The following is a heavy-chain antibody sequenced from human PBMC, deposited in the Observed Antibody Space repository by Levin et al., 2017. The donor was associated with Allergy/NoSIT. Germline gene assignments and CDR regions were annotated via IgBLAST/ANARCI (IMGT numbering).Heavy chain of an antibody. CDR2: ISYDGSNK. CDR3: AKDGLRLVPAANGQVKPDDYYYYYMDV. J-gene: IGHJ6*03. Sequence: GGSLRLSCAASGFTFSSYGMHWVRQAPGKGLEWVAVISYDGSNKYYADSVKGRFTISRDNSKNTLYLQMNSLRAEDTAVYYCAKDGLRLVPAANGQVKPDDYYYYYMDVWGKGTTVTVSS. CDR1: GFTFSSYG. D-gene: IGHD2-2*01. V-gene: IGHV3-30*18.